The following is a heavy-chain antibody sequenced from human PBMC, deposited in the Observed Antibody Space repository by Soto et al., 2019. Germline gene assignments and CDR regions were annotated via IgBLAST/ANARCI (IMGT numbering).Heavy chain of an antibody. CDR3: ARRGYRYGYFNDY. D-gene: IGHD5-18*01. J-gene: IGHJ4*02. Sequence: QVQLGESGGGVVQPVRSLRLSCAASGFTFSSYAMHWFRQAPGKGLEWVAVISDDGSNKYYADSVKGRFSISRDNSKNKLYRQMTSLRAEDTAVYYCARRGYRYGYFNDYWGQGTLVTVSS. CDR1: GFTFSSYA. CDR2: ISDDGSNK. V-gene: IGHV3-30-3*01.